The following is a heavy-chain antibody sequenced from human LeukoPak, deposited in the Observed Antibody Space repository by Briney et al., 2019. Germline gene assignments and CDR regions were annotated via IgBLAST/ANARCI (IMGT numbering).Heavy chain of an antibody. V-gene: IGHV3-7*01. CDR1: GFTFSSYW. D-gene: IGHD2-15*01. Sequence: GGSLRLSCAASGFTFSSYWMSWVRQAPGKGLEWVANIKQDGSEKYYVDSVKGRFTISRDNAKNSLYLQMNSLRAEDTAVYYCARDSYCSGGSCYSSALFFGYWGQGTPVTVSS. CDR2: IKQDGSEK. J-gene: IGHJ4*02. CDR3: ARDSYCSGGSCYSSALFFGY.